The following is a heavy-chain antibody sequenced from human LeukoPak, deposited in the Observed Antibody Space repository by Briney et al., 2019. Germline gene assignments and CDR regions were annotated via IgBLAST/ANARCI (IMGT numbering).Heavy chain of an antibody. CDR2: IYSGGST. CDR3: ARNPHGAFDI. J-gene: IGHJ3*02. D-gene: IGHD5-24*01. CDR1: GLTVSSNY. V-gene: IGHV3-53*01. Sequence: GGSLRLSCAASGLTVSSNYMSWVRQAPGKGLEWVSVIYSGGSTYYADSVKGRFTISGDNSKNTLYLQMNSLRAEDTAVYYCARNPHGAFDIWGQGTMVTVSS.